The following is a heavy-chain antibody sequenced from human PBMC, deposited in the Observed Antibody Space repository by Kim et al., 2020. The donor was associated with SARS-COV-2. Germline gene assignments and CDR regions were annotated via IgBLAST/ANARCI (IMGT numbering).Heavy chain of an antibody. CDR3: SRGLIGYEVSYHDYGLDV. Sequence: SETLSLTCAVYGGSFSDYYWSWIRQPPGKGLEWIGEINHSGSTNYNSSLKSRVTISLDTSKTQFSLNLRSVTAADTAMYYCSRGLIGYEVSYHDYGLDV. J-gene: IGHJ6*01. CDR2: INHSGST. D-gene: IGHD5-18*01. CDR1: GGSFSDYY. V-gene: IGHV4-34*01.